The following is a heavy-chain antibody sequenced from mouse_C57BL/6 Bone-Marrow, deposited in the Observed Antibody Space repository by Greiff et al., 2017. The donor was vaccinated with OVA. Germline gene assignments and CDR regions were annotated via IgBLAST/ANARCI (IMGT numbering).Heavy chain of an antibody. CDR2: IYPRSGNT. V-gene: IGHV1-81*01. CDR3: ARGGLHYWYFDV. CDR1: GYTFTSYG. Sequence: QVQLQQSGAELARPGASVKLSCKASGYTFTSYGISWVKQRTGQGLEWIGEIYPRSGNTYYNEKFKGKATLTADKSSSTAYMELRSLTSEDSAVYFCARGGLHYWYFDVWGTGTTVTVSS. D-gene: IGHD2-4*01. J-gene: IGHJ1*03.